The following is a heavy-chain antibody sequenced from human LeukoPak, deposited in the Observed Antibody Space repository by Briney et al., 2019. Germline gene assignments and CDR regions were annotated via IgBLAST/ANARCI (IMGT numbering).Heavy chain of an antibody. Sequence: PSETLSLTCPVSGGSISSSTYYWGWIRQPPGKGLEWIGSIYYSGKTYYNPSLKSRLTISVDMSKNQFSLNLSSVTAADTAVYYCASWIGRSGCFDYWGQGTLVTVSS. CDR1: GGSISSSTYY. V-gene: IGHV4-39*07. J-gene: IGHJ4*02. D-gene: IGHD3-22*01. CDR2: IYYSGKT. CDR3: ASWIGRSGCFDY.